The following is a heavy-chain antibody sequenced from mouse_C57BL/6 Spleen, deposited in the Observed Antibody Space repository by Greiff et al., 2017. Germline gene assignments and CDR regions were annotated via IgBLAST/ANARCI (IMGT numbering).Heavy chain of an antibody. V-gene: IGHV5-6*01. J-gene: IGHJ2*01. CDR1: GFTFSSYG. CDR2: ISSGGSYT. CDR3: ARLANWDY. Sequence: VQLVESGGDLVKPGGSLKLSCAASGFTFSSYGMSWVRQTPDKRLEWVATISSGGSYTYYPDSVKGRFTISRDNAKNTLYLQMSSLKSEDTAMYYCARLANWDYWGQGTTLTVSS. D-gene: IGHD4-1*01.